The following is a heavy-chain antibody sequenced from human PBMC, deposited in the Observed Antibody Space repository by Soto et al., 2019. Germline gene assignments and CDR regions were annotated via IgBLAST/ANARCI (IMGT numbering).Heavy chain of an antibody. Sequence: SETLSLTCTVSGGSISSYYWSWIRQPAGKGLEWIGRIYTSGSTNYNPSLKSRVTMSVDTSKNQFSLKLSSVTAADTAVYYCARGLIAARGDYYYGMDVWGQGTTVTVSS. D-gene: IGHD6-6*01. CDR1: GGSISSYY. CDR2: IYTSGST. CDR3: ARGLIAARGDYYYGMDV. J-gene: IGHJ6*02. V-gene: IGHV4-4*07.